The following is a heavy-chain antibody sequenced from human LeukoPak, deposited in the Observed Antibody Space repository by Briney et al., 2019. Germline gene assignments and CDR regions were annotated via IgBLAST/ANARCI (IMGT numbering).Heavy chain of an antibody. V-gene: IGHV4-59*01. J-gene: IGHJ5*02. CDR1: GVSISNDY. CDR3: TRDGSSRSLAT. Sequence: SETQSLTCTVSGVSISNDYWCWIRQPPGKGLEWLGCFYHSENTNYNPSLKSRVTISVDTSNNQFFLRLTSVSAADTAVYYCTRDGSSRSLATWGQGTLVTVSS. D-gene: IGHD6-6*01. CDR2: FYHSENT.